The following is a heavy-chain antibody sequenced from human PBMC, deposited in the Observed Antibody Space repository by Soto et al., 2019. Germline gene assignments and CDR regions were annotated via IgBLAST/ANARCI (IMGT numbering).Heavy chain of an antibody. CDR3: ARHRTFFGY. CDR1: GCTFKKYG. CDR2: ISPXNGHK. J-gene: IGHJ4*02. V-gene: IGHV1-18*01. Sequence: GXSVKXSCKASGCTFKKYGITWVRQATGQGLEWMXWISPXNGHKNYAQKLXGRVTMTTXTSTRTAYMELRSLRSDDTAVYYCARHRTFFGYWGKGTLVTVYS.